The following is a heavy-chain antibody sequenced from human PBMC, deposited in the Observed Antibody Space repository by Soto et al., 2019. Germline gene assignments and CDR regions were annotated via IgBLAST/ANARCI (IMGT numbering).Heavy chain of an antibody. CDR3: ARGIAAAAANKNNWFDP. CDR1: GYTFTSYD. J-gene: IGHJ5*02. CDR2: MNPNSGNT. Sequence: ASVKVSCKASGYTFTSYDINWVRQATGQGLEWMGWMNPNSGNTGYAQKFQGRVTMTRNTSISTAYMELSSLRSEDTAVYYCARGIAAAAANKNNWFDPWGQGNLVTVPQ. V-gene: IGHV1-8*01. D-gene: IGHD6-13*01.